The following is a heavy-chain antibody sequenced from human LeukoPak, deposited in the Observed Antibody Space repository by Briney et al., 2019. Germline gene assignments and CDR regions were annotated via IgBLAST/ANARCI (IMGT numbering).Heavy chain of an antibody. V-gene: IGHV1-69*04. Sequence: SVKVSCKASGGTFSSYAISWVRQAPGQGLEWMGRIIPILGIANYAQKFQGRVTITADKSTSTAYMELSSLRSEDTAVYYCAREGMVRGVIINGYFDYWGQGTLVTVSS. J-gene: IGHJ4*02. CDR2: IIPILGIA. CDR1: GGTFSSYA. D-gene: IGHD3-10*01. CDR3: AREGMVRGVIINGYFDY.